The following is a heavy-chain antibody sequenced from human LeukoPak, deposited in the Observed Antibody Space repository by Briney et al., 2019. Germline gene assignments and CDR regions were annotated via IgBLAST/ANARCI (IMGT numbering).Heavy chain of an antibody. CDR2: ISYDGSNK. CDR1: GFTFSSYS. V-gene: IGHV3-30*03. D-gene: IGHD3-16*02. CDR3: ARESQYDYVWGSYLNYYYYMDV. Sequence: GGSLRLSCAASGFTFSSYSMNWVRQAPGKGLEWVAVISYDGSNKYYADSVKGRFTISRDNSKNTLYLQMNSLRAEDTAVYYCARESQYDYVWGSYLNYYYYMDVWGKGTTVTVSS. J-gene: IGHJ6*03.